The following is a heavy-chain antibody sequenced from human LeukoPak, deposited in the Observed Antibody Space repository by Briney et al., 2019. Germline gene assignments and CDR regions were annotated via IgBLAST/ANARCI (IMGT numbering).Heavy chain of an antibody. V-gene: IGHV3-21*01. CDR2: ISSSSSYI. D-gene: IGHD5-18*01. J-gene: IGHJ4*02. CDR3: ASIFSSGYSYFDY. CDR1: GFTFSGYS. Sequence: GGSLRLSCAASGFTFSGYSMNWVRQAPGRGLEWVSSISSSSSYIYYADSVKGRFTISRDNSKNTVYLQMNSLRAEDTAVYYCASIFSSGYSYFDYWGQGTLVTVSS.